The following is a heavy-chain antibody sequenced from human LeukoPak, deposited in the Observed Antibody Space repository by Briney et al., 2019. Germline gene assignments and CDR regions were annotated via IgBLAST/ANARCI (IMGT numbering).Heavy chain of an antibody. CDR2: INANSGGT. J-gene: IGHJ6*04. V-gene: IGHV1-2*06. D-gene: IGHD3-3*01. CDR1: GYTFTGYY. CDR3: ARDQERTIFWSAPGV. Sequence: ASVKVSCKASGYTFTGYYMHWVRQAPGQGIEWMGRINANSGGTNYAQKFQGRVNMNRDTSISTAYMELSRLRSDDTAVYYCARDQERTIFWSAPGVWGKGTTVTVSS.